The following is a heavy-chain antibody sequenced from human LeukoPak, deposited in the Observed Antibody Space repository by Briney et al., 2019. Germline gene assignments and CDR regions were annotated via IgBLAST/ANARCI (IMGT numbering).Heavy chain of an antibody. CDR3: AKVYYYDSSGPPHAFDI. V-gene: IGHV3-9*01. Sequence: PGRSLRLSCAASGFTFDDYAMHWVRQAPGKGLEWVSGISWNSGSIGYADSVKGRFTISRDNAKNSLYLQMNSLRAEDTALYYCAKVYYYDSSGPPHAFDIWGQGTMVTVSS. J-gene: IGHJ3*02. D-gene: IGHD3-22*01. CDR1: GFTFDDYA. CDR2: ISWNSGSI.